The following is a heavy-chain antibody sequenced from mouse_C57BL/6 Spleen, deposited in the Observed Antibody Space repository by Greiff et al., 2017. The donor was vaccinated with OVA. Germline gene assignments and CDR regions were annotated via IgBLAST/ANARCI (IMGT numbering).Heavy chain of an antibody. J-gene: IGHJ2*01. CDR3: AIHVNYGKGYYFDY. CDR1: GYTFTSYW. CDR2: IDPSDSET. Sequence: QVQLQQPGAELVRPGSSVKLSCKASGYTFTSYWMHWVKQRPIQGLEWIGNIDPSDSETHYNQKFKDKATLTVDKSSSTAYMQLSSLTSEDSAVYYCAIHVNYGKGYYFDYWGQGTTLTVSS. V-gene: IGHV1-52*01. D-gene: IGHD2-1*01.